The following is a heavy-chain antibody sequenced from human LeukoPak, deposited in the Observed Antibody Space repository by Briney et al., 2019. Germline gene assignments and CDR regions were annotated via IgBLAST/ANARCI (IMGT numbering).Heavy chain of an antibody. Sequence: SETLSLTCTVSGGSISSYYWSWIRQPVGKGLEWIGRIYTSGSTNYNPSLKSRVTMSVDTSKNQFSLKLSSVTAADTAVYYCARGRTARPKYFDYWGQGTLVTVSS. CDR1: GGSISSYY. J-gene: IGHJ4*02. D-gene: IGHD6-6*01. CDR2: IYTSGST. V-gene: IGHV4-4*07. CDR3: ARGRTARPKYFDY.